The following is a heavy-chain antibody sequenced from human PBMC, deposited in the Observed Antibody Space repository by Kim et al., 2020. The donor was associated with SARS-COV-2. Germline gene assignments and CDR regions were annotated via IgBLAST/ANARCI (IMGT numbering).Heavy chain of an antibody. CDR3: ARDGDSSGPGGWFDP. V-gene: IGHV1-46*01. J-gene: IGHJ5*02. Sequence: QKCQGRVTMTRDTSTSTVYMELSSLRSEDTAVYYCARDGDSSGPGGWFDPWGQGTLVTVSS. D-gene: IGHD3-22*01.